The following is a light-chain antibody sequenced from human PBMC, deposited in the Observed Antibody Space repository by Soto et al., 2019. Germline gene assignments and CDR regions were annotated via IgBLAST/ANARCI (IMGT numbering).Light chain of an antibody. J-gene: IGLJ3*02. Sequence: QSVLTQSSSASASLGSSVKLTCTLSSGHSSYIIAWHQQQPGKAPRYLMKLEGSGSYNKGSGVPDRFSGSSSGADRYLIISNLQFEDEADYYCETWDFNTRVFDGGTKVTVL. CDR3: ETWDFNTRV. V-gene: IGLV4-60*02. CDR2: LEGSGSY. CDR1: SGHSSYI.